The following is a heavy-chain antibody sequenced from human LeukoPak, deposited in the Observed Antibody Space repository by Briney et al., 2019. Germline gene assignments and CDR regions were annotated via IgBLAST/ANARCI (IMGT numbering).Heavy chain of an antibody. CDR2: INHSGST. D-gene: IGHD4-17*01. CDR1: GGSFSGYY. J-gene: IGHJ4*02. Sequence: KSSETLSLTCAVYGGSFSGYYWSWIRQPPGKGLEWIGEINHSGSTNYNPSLKSRVTISVDTSKNQFSLKLSSVTAADTAVYYCASSAYDYGDYASPFFDYWGQGTLVTVSS. V-gene: IGHV4-34*01. CDR3: ASSAYDYGDYASPFFDY.